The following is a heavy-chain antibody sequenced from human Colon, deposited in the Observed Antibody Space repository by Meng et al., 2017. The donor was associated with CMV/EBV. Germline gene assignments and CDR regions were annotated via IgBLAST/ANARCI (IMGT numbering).Heavy chain of an antibody. CDR1: GGSISSDAYY. D-gene: IGHD2-2*01. CDR3: ARDKIVVLPAAGMDV. Sequence: SETLSLTCTVSGGSISSDAYYWSWIRQLPGKGLEWIGYIYHTGSTYHNPSLKSRVTISVDTSNNQFSLKLRSVTAADTAVYYCARDKIVVLPAAGMDVWGQGTTVTVSS. J-gene: IGHJ6*02. V-gene: IGHV4-31*03. CDR2: IYHTGST.